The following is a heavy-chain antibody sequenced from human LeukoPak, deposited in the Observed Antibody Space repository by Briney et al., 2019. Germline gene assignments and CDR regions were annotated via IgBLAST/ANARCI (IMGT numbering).Heavy chain of an antibody. Sequence: GGSLRLSCAASGFTFSVYSMNWVRQAPGKGLEWVSYISSSFSNIHYADSVKGRFTISRDNAKNSLYLQMNSLRAEDTAVYYCARDLAKHGEGNSYFYMDVWGKGTTVTVSS. V-gene: IGHV3-48*01. J-gene: IGHJ6*03. D-gene: IGHD3-10*01. CDR2: ISSSFSNI. CDR3: ARDLAKHGEGNSYFYMDV. CDR1: GFTFSVYS.